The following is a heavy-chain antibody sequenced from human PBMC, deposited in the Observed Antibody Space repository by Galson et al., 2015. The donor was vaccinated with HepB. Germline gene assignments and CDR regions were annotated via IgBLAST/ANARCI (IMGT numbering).Heavy chain of an antibody. CDR2: IIPILGIA. V-gene: IGHV1-69*10. D-gene: IGHD3-3*01. CDR3: ARQDYDFWSGYYRYFPFDY. J-gene: IGHJ4*02. Sequence: SVKVSCKASGGTFSSYAISWVRQAPGQGLEWMGGIIPILGIANYAQKFQGRVTITADKSTSTAYMELSSLRSEDTAVYYCARQDYDFWSGYYRYFPFDYWGQGTLVTVSS. CDR1: GGTFSSYA.